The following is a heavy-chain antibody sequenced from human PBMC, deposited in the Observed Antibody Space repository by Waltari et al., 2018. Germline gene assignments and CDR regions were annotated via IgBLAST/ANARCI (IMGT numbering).Heavy chain of an antibody. CDR3: ARLRFLEWSKPIPFDY. J-gene: IGHJ4*02. CDR2: IYHSGST. CDR1: GGPISSGTW. V-gene: IGHV4-4*02. D-gene: IGHD3-3*01. Sequence: QVQLQESGPGLVKPSGTLSPTCAVPGGPISSGTWWGWVGRPPGKGLEWSGEIYHSGSTNYNPSLKSRVTISVDKSKNQFSLKLSSVTAADTAVYYCARLRFLEWSKPIPFDYWGQGTLVTVSS.